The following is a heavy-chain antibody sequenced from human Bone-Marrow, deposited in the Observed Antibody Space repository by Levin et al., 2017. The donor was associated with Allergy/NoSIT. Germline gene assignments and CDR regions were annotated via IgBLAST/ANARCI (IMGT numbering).Heavy chain of an antibody. V-gene: IGHV1-2*06. CDR1: GYTFTGYY. D-gene: IGHD3-10*01. CDR3: ARDYGSGSYWAFDY. J-gene: IGHJ4*02. CDR2: INPNSGGT. Sequence: ASVKVSCKASGYTFTGYYMHWVRQAPGQGLEWMGRINPNSGGTNYAQKFQGRVTMTRDTSISTAYMELSRLRSDDTAVYYCARDYGSGSYWAFDYWGQGTLVTVSS.